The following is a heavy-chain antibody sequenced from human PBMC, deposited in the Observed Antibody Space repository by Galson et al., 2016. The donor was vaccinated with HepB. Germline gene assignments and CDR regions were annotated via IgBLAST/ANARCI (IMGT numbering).Heavy chain of an antibody. CDR3: ARDWKY. CDR1: GGSIRSYF. CDR2: ISHSGTT. D-gene: IGHD1-1*01. Sequence: SETLSLTCVVSGGSIRSYFWSWVRQSSGKGLEWIGYISHSGTTSYNPSLKNRVTMSIDPSNNQFSLRLTSMTAADTAIYYCARDWKYWGRGIQVAVSS. V-gene: IGHV4-59*12. J-gene: IGHJ4*02.